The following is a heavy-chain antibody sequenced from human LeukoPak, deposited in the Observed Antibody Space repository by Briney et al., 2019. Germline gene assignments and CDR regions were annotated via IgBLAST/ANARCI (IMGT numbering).Heavy chain of an antibody. D-gene: IGHD3-22*01. Sequence: GGSLRLSCAASGFTFSTYAVNWVRQAPGKGLEWVSTISGSGGSTYYADSVKGRFTISRDNAKNSLYLQMNSLRAEDTAVYYCARDYYDSSGYYYFDYWGQGTLVTVSS. CDR1: GFTFSTYA. CDR3: ARDYYDSSGYYYFDY. J-gene: IGHJ4*02. CDR2: ISGSGGST. V-gene: IGHV3-23*01.